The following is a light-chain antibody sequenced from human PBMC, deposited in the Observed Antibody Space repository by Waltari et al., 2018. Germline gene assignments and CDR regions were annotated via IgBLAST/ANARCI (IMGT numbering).Light chain of an antibody. CDR1: QTVFYSSNYKNH. CDR2: WAS. J-gene: IGKJ1*01. CDR3: QQYYRSRT. Sequence: QTVFYSSNYKNHLAWCQQKPAQPPVLLIPWASIRESGAPDRFSGSGSGTDFTLTISSLHAEDVAVYYCQQYYRSRTFSQGTKAEI. V-gene: IGKV4-1*01.